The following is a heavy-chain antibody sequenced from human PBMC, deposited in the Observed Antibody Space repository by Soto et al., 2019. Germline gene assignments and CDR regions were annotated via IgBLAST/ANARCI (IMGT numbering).Heavy chain of an antibody. V-gene: IGHV3-30*18. J-gene: IGHJ4*02. D-gene: IGHD6-19*01. CDR1: GFTFSDYA. CDR2: VSHDGRNT. CDR3: AKGGRQWLVTSDFNY. Sequence: VQLVESGGGVVQPGRSLRLSCAASGFTFSDYAMHWVRQAPGKGLEWVAVVSHDGRNTHYADSVKGRFTISRDSSKNTVSMEMTSLRAEATAVYYCAKGGRQWLVTSDFNYWGQGALVTVSS.